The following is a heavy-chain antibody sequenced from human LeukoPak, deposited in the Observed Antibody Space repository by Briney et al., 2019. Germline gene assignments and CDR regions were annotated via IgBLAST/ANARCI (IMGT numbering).Heavy chain of an antibody. CDR3: AKEQWLGRSYYGMDV. J-gene: IGHJ6*02. V-gene: IGHV3-23*01. CDR2: ISGNGGTT. D-gene: IGHD6-19*01. CDR1: VFTFSTYA. Sequence: GGSLRLSCAASVFTFSTYAMSWVRQAPGKGLEWVSTISGNGGTTYYADSVKGRFTISRDNSKNTMYLLMNSVRAEDTAIYYCAKEQWLGRSYYGMDVWGQGTTVTVSS.